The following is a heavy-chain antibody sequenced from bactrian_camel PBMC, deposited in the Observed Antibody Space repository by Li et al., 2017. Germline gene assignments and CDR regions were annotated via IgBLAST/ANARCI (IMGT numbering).Heavy chain of an antibody. Sequence: QLVESGGGLVQPGGSLRVSCAASGFAFSRYYMSWVRQAPGKGLEWVASVNSRSITDYPKSVKGRFTISRDNARNTVDLQMNILQSEDTALYYCAAHRHYLGYNYWGQGTQVTVS. J-gene: IGHJ4*01. CDR3: AAHRHYLGYNY. V-gene: IGHV3S28*01. D-gene: IGHD3*01. CDR1: GFAFSRYY. CDR2: VNSRSIT.